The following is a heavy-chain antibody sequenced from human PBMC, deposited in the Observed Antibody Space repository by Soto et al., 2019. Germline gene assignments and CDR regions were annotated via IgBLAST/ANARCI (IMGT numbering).Heavy chain of an antibody. CDR1: GGSISSGGYY. Sequence: NPSETLSLTCTVSGGSISSGGYYWSWIRQHPGKGLEWIGYIYYSGSTYYNPSLKSRVTISVDTSKNQFSLKLSSVTAADTAVYYCARDVRIAAAGTRRAYYYGMDVWGQGTTVTVSS. CDR3: ARDVRIAAAGTRRAYYYGMDV. V-gene: IGHV4-31*03. D-gene: IGHD6-13*01. CDR2: IYYSGST. J-gene: IGHJ6*02.